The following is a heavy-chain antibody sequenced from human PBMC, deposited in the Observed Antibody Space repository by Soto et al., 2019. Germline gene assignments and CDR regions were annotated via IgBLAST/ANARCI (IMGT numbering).Heavy chain of an antibody. CDR1: GGSINSGGFY. CDR3: ARGRGSGDFFDY. CDR2: IFYSGST. V-gene: IGHV4-31*03. J-gene: IGHJ4*02. D-gene: IGHD3-10*01. Sequence: QVQLQESGPGLVKPSQTLSLTCTVSGGSINSGGFYWSWIRQHPGKALEWIGDIFYSGSTSYNPSLESRVTMSVDTSKNQFSLKVTSVTAADTAVYYCARGRGSGDFFDYWGQGTLVTVSS.